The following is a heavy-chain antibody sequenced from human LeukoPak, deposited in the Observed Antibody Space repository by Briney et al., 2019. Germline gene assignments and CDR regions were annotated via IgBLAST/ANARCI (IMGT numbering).Heavy chain of an antibody. V-gene: IGHV3-49*04. CDR2: IGSKAYGGTT. D-gene: IGHD1-26*01. Sequence: PGRSLRLSCTASGFTFGDYGMNWVRQAPGEGLEWVSFIGSKAYGGTTEYAASVKGRFTISRDDSKSIAYLQMNSLKAEDTGVYYCTRDEGNSGSYYNDVFDIWGQGTMVTVSS. CDR1: GFTFGDYG. CDR3: TRDEGNSGSYYNDVFDI. J-gene: IGHJ3*02.